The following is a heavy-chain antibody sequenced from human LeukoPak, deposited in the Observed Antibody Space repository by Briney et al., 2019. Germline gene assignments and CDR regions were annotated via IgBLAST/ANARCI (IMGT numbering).Heavy chain of an antibody. Sequence: GGSLRLSCAASGFTFSSYAMSWVRQAPGKGLEWVSAIRGSGGSTYYADSVKGRFTISRDNSKNTLYLQMNSLRAEDTAVYYCAKDQSEYYYDSTRWYYFDYWGQGTLVTVSS. V-gene: IGHV3-23*01. J-gene: IGHJ4*02. CDR2: IRGSGGST. CDR3: AKDQSEYYYDSTRWYYFDY. D-gene: IGHD3-22*01. CDR1: GFTFSSYA.